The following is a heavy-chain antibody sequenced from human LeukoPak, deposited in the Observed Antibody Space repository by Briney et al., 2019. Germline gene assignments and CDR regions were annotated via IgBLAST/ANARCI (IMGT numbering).Heavy chain of an antibody. D-gene: IGHD3-9*01. V-gene: IGHV3-66*01. Sequence: GGSLRLSCAASGFTVSSNYMSWVRQAPGKGLEWVSVIYSGGSTYYADSVKGRFTISRDNSKNTLYLQMNSLRAEDTAVYYCARDEYDILTGCPGDYWGQGTLVTVSS. CDR3: ARDEYDILTGCPGDY. CDR2: IYSGGST. CDR1: GFTVSSNY. J-gene: IGHJ4*02.